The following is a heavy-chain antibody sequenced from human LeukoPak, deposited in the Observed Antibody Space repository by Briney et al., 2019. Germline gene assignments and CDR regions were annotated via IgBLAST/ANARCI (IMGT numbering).Heavy chain of an antibody. D-gene: IGHD4-23*01. CDR2: IGYTGDST. CDR3: AKSPTVDAAFDI. Sequence: GGSLRLSCAASGFTFSSYAMNWVRQAPGKGLEWVSGIGYTGDSTFYADSVKGRFTVSRDSSKNTLFLHMNSLRAEGTALYYCAKSPTVDAAFDIWGQGTMVTVSS. V-gene: IGHV3-23*01. CDR1: GFTFSSYA. J-gene: IGHJ3*02.